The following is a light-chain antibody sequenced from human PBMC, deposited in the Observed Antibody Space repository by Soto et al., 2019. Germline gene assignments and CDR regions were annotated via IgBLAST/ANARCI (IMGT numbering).Light chain of an antibody. CDR3: QQSYTSRK. CDR1: QSISSH. CDR2: TSS. J-gene: IGKJ1*01. V-gene: IGKV1-39*01. Sequence: DIQMTQSPSSLSASVGDRVTITCRASQSISSHLNWYQQKPGRAPKLLMDTSSRLQSWVPSRFTGSGSGTDYTLTISSLQPEDFATYYCQQSYTSRKFGHGTKVELK.